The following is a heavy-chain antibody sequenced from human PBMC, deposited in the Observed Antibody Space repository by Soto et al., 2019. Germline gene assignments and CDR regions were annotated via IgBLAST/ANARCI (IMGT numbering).Heavy chain of an antibody. D-gene: IGHD1-26*01. V-gene: IGHV1-46*01. CDR1: GYTFTSYY. J-gene: IGHJ4*02. Sequence: QVQLVQSGAEVKKPGASVKVSCKASGYTFTSYYMHWVRQTPGQGLEWMGIINPSGGSTSYAQKFQGRVTMTRDTSTSTVYMELSSLRSEDTAVYYCARTLLEAGPFKNWGQGTLVTVSS. CDR2: INPSGGST. CDR3: ARTLLEAGPFKN.